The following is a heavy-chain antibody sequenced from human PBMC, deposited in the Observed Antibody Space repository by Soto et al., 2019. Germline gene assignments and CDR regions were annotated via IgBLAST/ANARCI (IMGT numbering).Heavy chain of an antibody. Sequence: QITLKESGPTLVKPTQTLTLTCTFSGFSLSASAVGVGWIRHPPGQALEWLALIYWDDDKRYSPYLKSRLTIATDTSKNQVVLTMPNMDPADTATYFCAHSQGADFDYWGQGTLVTVSS. CDR2: IYWDDDK. V-gene: IGHV2-5*02. D-gene: IGHD3-16*01. CDR3: AHSQGADFDY. J-gene: IGHJ4*02. CDR1: GFSLSASAVG.